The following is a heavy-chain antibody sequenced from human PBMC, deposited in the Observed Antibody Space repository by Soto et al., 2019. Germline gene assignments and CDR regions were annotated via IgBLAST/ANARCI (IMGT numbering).Heavy chain of an antibody. CDR2: IFYSGST. J-gene: IGHJ4*02. CDR3: ARGDCSGGSCYYFDF. D-gene: IGHD2-15*01. V-gene: IGHV4-31*02. CDR1: GGSISSGGYF. Sequence: QVLLQESGPGLVKPSQTLSLTCTVSGGSISSGGYFWSWIRQHPGKGLEWIGYIFYSGSTFYNPSLQSRITTSVDTSKDQVSLKLTSVTAADTAVYYCARGDCSGGSCYYFDFWGQGTLVTVSS.